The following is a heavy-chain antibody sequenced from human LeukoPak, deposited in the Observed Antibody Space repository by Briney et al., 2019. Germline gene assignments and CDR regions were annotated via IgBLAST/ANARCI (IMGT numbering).Heavy chain of an antibody. Sequence: ATGXXXXWMGWMNPNSGNTGYAQKFQGRVTMTRNTSISTAYMELSSLRSEDTAVYYCARASRGVGFTLGPWGQGTLVTVSS. CDR3: ARASRGVGFTLGP. CDR2: MNPNSGNT. D-gene: IGHD2-15*01. J-gene: IGHJ5*02. V-gene: IGHV1-8*01.